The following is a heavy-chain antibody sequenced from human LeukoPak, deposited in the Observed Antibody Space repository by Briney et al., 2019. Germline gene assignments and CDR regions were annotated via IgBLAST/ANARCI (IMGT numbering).Heavy chain of an antibody. J-gene: IGHJ5*02. D-gene: IGHD3-16*02. CDR1: GGSFSGYY. CDR3: ARDRNYVWGSYRGAP. V-gene: IGHV4-34*01. CDR2: INHSGST. Sequence: PSETLSLTCAVYGGSFSGYYWSWIRQPPGKGLEWIGEINHSGSTNYSPSLKGRVTISVDTSKNQFSLKLSSVTAADTAVYYCARDRNYVWGSYRGAPWGQGTLVTVSS.